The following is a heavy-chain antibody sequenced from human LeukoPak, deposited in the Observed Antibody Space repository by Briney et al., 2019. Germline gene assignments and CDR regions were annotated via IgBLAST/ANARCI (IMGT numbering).Heavy chain of an antibody. CDR3: ARVKAPDYYYYYMDV. CDR2: IGRVGVTS. Sequence: PGGPLRLSCAASGFTFSSYAISWVRQAPGKGLEWVSTIGRVGVTSFYADSVKGRFTISRDNSKNTLYLQMNSLRAEDTAVYYCARVKAPDYYYYYMDVWGKGTTVTVSS. CDR1: GFTFSSYA. J-gene: IGHJ6*03. V-gene: IGHV3-23*01.